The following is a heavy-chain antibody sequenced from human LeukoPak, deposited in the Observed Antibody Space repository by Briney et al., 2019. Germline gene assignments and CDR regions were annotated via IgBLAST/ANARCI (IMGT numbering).Heavy chain of an antibody. V-gene: IGHV3-53*01. Sequence: GGSLRLSCAASGFSVSSNYMTWVRQAPGKGLEWVSAIYSGGSTYYADSVKGRFAISRDDSKNTLYLQMNSLRAEDTAVYYCFSLTYDYWGQGTLVTVSS. CDR3: FSLTYDY. CDR2: IYSGGST. J-gene: IGHJ4*02. CDR1: GFSVSSNY.